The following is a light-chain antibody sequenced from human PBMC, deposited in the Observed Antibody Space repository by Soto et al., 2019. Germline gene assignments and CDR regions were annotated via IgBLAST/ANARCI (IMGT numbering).Light chain of an antibody. J-gene: IGKJ2*01. CDR1: QSISTY. Sequence: DIQMTQSPSSLSASVGDRVTITCRASQSISTYLNRYQQKPGKAPMLLIYAASSLQSGVPSRFSGSGSVTDFTLTISSLQPEDVATYYCQQSYSTPYTFGQGTKLEIK. V-gene: IGKV1-39*01. CDR3: QQSYSTPYT. CDR2: AAS.